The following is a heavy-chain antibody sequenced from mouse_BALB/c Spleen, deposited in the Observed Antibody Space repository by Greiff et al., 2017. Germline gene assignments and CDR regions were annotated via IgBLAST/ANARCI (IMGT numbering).Heavy chain of an antibody. CDR3: ARTGDGTGGFTY. CDR1: GYTFSSYW. J-gene: IGHJ3*01. Sequence: QVQLQQSGAELMKPGASVKMSCKATGYTFSSYWLDWVNQRPGHGLEWIGEILPGSGSTNYNEKFKAKATFTADTSSNTAYMQLSSLTSEDSAVYYCARTGDGTGGFTYWGQGTLVTVSA. V-gene: IGHV1-9*01. CDR2: ILPGSGST. D-gene: IGHD2-1*01.